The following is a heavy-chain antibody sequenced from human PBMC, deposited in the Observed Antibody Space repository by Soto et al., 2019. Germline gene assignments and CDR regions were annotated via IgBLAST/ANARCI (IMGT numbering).Heavy chain of an antibody. V-gene: IGHV3-21*01. CDR1: GFTFSSYS. Sequence: EVQLVESGGGLVKPGGSLRLSCAASGFTFSSYSMNWVRQAPGKGLEWVSSISSSSSYIYYADSVKGRFTISRDNAKNSLDLQMNSLRAEDTAVYYCARRPGYPYYFDYWGQGTLVTVSS. CDR3: ARRPGYPYYFDY. CDR2: ISSSSSYI. D-gene: IGHD5-12*01. J-gene: IGHJ4*02.